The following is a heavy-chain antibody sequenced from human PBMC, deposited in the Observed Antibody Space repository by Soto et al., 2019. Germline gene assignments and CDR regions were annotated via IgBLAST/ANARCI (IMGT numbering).Heavy chain of an antibody. J-gene: IGHJ3*02. CDR2: ISGSGGST. CDR1: GFTFSSYA. D-gene: IGHD3-22*01. Sequence: GGSLRLSCAASGFTFSSYAMSWVRQAPGKGLEWVSAISGSGGSTYYADSVKGRFTISRDNSKNTLYLQMNSLRAEDTAVYYCASLMGSSGYHGPKDAFDICGQGTMVTVSS. CDR3: ASLMGSSGYHGPKDAFDI. V-gene: IGHV3-23*01.